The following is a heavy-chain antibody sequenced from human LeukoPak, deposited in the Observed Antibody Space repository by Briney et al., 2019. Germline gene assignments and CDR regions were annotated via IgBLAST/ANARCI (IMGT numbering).Heavy chain of an antibody. J-gene: IGHJ1*01. Sequence: SETLSLTCTVSGGSISSYYWSWIRQPPGKGLEWIGYIYYSGRTNYNPSLKSRVTISVDTSKNQFSLKLSSVTAADTAVYYCAKDPDLNGDEHWGQGTLVTVSS. CDR2: IYYSGRT. CDR3: AKDPDLNGDEH. CDR1: GGSISSYY. V-gene: IGHV4-59*01. D-gene: IGHD1-14*01.